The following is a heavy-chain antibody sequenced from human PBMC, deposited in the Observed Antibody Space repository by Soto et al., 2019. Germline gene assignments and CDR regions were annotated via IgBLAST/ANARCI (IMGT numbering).Heavy chain of an antibody. Sequence: QVQLVQSGAEVKKPGSSVKVSCKASGGTFSSYAISWVRQAPGQGLEWMGGIIPIFGTANYAQKFQGRVTITADESTSTAYMELSSLISEDTAVYYCARTVAMYLYYGMDVWGQGTTVTVSS. D-gene: IGHD2-15*01. CDR1: GGTFSSYA. V-gene: IGHV1-69*01. CDR2: IIPIFGTA. J-gene: IGHJ6*02. CDR3: ARTVAMYLYYGMDV.